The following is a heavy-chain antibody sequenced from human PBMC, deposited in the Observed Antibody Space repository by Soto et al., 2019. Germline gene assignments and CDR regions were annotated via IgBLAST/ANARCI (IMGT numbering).Heavy chain of an antibody. CDR1: GDSVSSNSAA. Sequence: SQTLSLTCPISGDSVSSNSAAWNWIRQSPSRGLEWLGRTYYRSKWYNDYAVSVKSRITINPDTSKNQFSLQLNSVPPEDTAVYYCARGLEPSPYYYYGMDVWGQGTTAPVSS. D-gene: IGHD1-1*01. V-gene: IGHV6-1*01. CDR2: TYYRSKWYN. J-gene: IGHJ6*02. CDR3: ARGLEPSPYYYYGMDV.